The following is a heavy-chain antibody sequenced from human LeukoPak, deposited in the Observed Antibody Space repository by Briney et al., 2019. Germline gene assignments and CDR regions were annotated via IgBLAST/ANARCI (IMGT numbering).Heavy chain of an antibody. V-gene: IGHV3-23*01. CDR3: VKGPRPDITVAHTVEN. CDR2: ISSRGDSA. Sequence: GGSLRLSCAASGFIFSNYAMSWVRQVPGRGLEWVSTISSRGDSAYVADSVKGRFTISRDNSKNSLYLQMNTVRAEDTAVYYCVKGPRPDITVAHTVENWGQGTLVTVSS. J-gene: IGHJ4*02. D-gene: IGHD6-19*01. CDR1: GFIFSNYA.